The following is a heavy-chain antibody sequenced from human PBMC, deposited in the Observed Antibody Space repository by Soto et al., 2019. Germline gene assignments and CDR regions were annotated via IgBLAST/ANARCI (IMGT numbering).Heavy chain of an antibody. CDR3: ARAGKIQWLQHSLDT. CDR1: GYTFTSFG. Sequence: XSVKVSCKASGYTFTSFGINWVRQAPGQGLEWMGWISGYKDNKNDAQKFQGRVTMTTDTSTSTGYMELRSLRSDDTAVYYCARAGKIQWLQHSLDTRGQGTQVTSPQ. D-gene: IGHD6-19*01. J-gene: IGHJ5*02. V-gene: IGHV1-18*04. CDR2: ISGYKDNK.